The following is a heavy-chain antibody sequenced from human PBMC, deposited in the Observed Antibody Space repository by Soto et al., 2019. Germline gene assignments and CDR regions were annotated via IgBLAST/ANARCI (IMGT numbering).Heavy chain of an antibody. CDR2: IIPIFGTA. J-gene: IGHJ6*02. Sequence: QVQLVQSGAEVKKPGSSVKVSCKASGGTFSSYAISWVRQAPGQGLEWMGGIIPIFGTANYAQQFQGRVTITADESTSTAYMELSSLRSEDTAVYYCARGGLMPDYYGMDVWGQGTTVTVSS. CDR1: GGTFSSYA. CDR3: ARGGLMPDYYGMDV. V-gene: IGHV1-69*01. D-gene: IGHD3-16*01.